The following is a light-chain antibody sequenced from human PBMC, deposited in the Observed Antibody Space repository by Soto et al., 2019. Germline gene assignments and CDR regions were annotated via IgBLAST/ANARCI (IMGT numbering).Light chain of an antibody. Sequence: EIVMTQSPATLSVSPGGRATLSCRASQSVSSNLAWYQQKLGQAPRLLIYGASTRATGIPARFSGSGSGTEFTLPISSLQSEEFSVYYCQQYNNWPPWTFGQGTKVEIK. J-gene: IGKJ1*01. CDR2: GAS. CDR1: QSVSSN. CDR3: QQYNNWPPWT. V-gene: IGKV3-15*01.